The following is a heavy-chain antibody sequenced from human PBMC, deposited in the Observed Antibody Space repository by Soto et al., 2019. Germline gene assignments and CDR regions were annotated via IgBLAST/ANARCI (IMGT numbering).Heavy chain of an antibody. CDR2: INSDGSST. CDR1: VSTFSNDW. Sequence: WGSLRLSCSVSVSTFSNDWMHWFRQAPGKGLVWVSHINSDGSSTNYADFVKGRFTIARDNAKNTVYLQMNSLRAEDTAVYYCARDRSYSLDVWGQGTTVTVSS. V-gene: IGHV3-74*01. CDR3: ARDRSYSLDV. J-gene: IGHJ6*02.